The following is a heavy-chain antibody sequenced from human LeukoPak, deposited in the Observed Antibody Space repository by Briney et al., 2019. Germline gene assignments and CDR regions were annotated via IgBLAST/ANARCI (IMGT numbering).Heavy chain of an antibody. CDR2: ISSDGSST. CDR3: ARAPGYSSGFGY. CDR1: GFTFSSYA. J-gene: IGHJ4*02. D-gene: IGHD6-19*01. Sequence: GGSLRLSCAASGFTFSSYAMSWVRQAPGKGLVWVSRISSDGSSTNYADSVKGRFTISRDNAKNTLYLQMNSLRAEDTAVYYCARAPGYSSGFGYWGQGTLVTVSS. V-gene: IGHV3-74*01.